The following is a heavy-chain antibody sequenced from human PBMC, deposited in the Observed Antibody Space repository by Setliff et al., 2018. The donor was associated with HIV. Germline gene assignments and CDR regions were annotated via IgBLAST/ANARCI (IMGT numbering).Heavy chain of an antibody. V-gene: IGHV3-7*01. CDR2: VNPDGSEA. CDR3: ADPPSGF. D-gene: IGHD3-10*01. J-gene: IGHJ4*02. Sequence: GGSLRLSCAVSGFNVNNKYMTWVRQAPGKGLEWVASVNPDGSEASSVGSMKGRFTVSRDNAKNSLSLQMNSLRVEDTAIYYCADPPSGFWGQGTLVTVSS. CDR1: GFNVNNKY.